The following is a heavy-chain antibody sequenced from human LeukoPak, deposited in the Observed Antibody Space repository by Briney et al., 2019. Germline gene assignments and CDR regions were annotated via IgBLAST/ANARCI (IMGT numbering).Heavy chain of an antibody. D-gene: IGHD3-3*01. V-gene: IGHV3-23*01. CDR2: ISGSGGST. Sequence: GGSLRLSCAASGFTFSFYAMSWVRQAPGKGLEWVSVISGSGGSTYYADSVKGRFTISRDNSKNTLYLQMNSLRAEDTAVYYCARGELRFLESTAREIDYWGQGTLVTVSS. CDR1: GFTFSFYA. J-gene: IGHJ4*02. CDR3: ARGELRFLESTAREIDY.